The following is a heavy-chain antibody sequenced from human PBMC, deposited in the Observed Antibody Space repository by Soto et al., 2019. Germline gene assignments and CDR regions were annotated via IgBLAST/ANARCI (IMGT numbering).Heavy chain of an antibody. CDR1: GGTFSSYA. CDR3: ARHGGIVGATTLDWFDP. Sequence: QVQLVQSGAEVKKPGSSVKVSCKASGGTFSSYAISWVRQAPGQGLAWLGGIIPIFGTANYAQKFQGRVTITADESTSTAYMELSSLRSEDTAVYYCARHGGIVGATTLDWFDPWGQGTLVTVSS. V-gene: IGHV1-69*01. D-gene: IGHD1-26*01. CDR2: IIPIFGTA. J-gene: IGHJ5*02.